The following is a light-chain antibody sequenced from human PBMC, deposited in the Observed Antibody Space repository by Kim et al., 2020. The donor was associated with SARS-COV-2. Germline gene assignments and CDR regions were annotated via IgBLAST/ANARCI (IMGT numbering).Light chain of an antibody. CDR3: HVWDSNTAV. J-gene: IGLJ3*02. CDR2: RDR. V-gene: IGLV3-9*01. Sequence: VALGQTARITCGVSSIGAKSVHWYQQKPGQAPVLVIYRDRNRPSGIPERFSGSNSGNTATLTISRAQAGDEADYYCHVWDSNTAVFGGGTQLTVL. CDR1: SIGAKS.